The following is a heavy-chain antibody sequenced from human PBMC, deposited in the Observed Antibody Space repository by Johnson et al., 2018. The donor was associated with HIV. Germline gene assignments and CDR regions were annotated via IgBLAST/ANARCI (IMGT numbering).Heavy chain of an antibody. Sequence: VQLVESGGGLAKPAWSPRLSCAASQFTFSSYAMHWVRQAPGKGLEWVSVLFSGGTTYYADSVKGRFTISRDNSKNTLYLQMNSLRAEDTAVNYCARACRDGYTCDVYDLWGQGTMVTVSS. CDR3: ARACRDGYTCDVYDL. D-gene: IGHD5-24*01. J-gene: IGHJ3*01. CDR2: LFSGGTT. CDR1: QFTFSSYA. V-gene: IGHV3-66*01.